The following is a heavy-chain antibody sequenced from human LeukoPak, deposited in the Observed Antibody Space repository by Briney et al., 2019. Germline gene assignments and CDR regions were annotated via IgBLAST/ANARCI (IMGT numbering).Heavy chain of an antibody. V-gene: IGHV4-59*08. J-gene: IGHJ5*02. CDR1: GGSISPYY. CDR2: MYYSGST. D-gene: IGHD3-16*01. CDR3: ARRTGEAVWFDP. Sequence: SETLSLTCTVSGGSISPYYWSWIRQPPGKGLEWIGYMYYSGSTNYNPSLKSRVTISIDTSKNQFSLKLSSVTAADTAVYYCARRTGEAVWFDPWGQGTLVTVS.